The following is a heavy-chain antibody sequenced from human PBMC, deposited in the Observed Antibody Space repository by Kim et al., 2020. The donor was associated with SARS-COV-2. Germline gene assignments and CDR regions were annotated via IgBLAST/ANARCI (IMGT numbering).Heavy chain of an antibody. CDR3: ARALRGGYYYGMDV. CDR2: ISYDGSNK. V-gene: IGHV3-30*04. Sequence: GGSLRLSCAASGFTFSSYAMHWVRQAPGKGLEWVAVISYDGSNKYYADSVKGRFTISRDNSKNTLYLQMNSLRAEDTAVYYCARALRGGYYYGMDVWGQGTPVTVSS. CDR1: GFTFSSYA. J-gene: IGHJ6*02. D-gene: IGHD3-10*01.